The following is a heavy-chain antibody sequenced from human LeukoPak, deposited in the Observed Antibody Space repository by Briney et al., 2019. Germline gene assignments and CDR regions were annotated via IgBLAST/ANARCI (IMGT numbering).Heavy chain of an antibody. CDR1: GSRFTSYW. V-gene: IGHV5-51*01. J-gene: IGHJ4*02. CDR3: ARSASFSGWYYFDY. Sequence: GGSLKISCKGSGSRFTSYWIGWVRQLPGKGLEGMGIIYPGDSDTRYSPSLQGQVTISADKSISTAYLQWSSLKASDTAMYYCARSASFSGWYYFDYWGQGTLVTVSS. D-gene: IGHD6-19*01. CDR2: IYPGDSDT.